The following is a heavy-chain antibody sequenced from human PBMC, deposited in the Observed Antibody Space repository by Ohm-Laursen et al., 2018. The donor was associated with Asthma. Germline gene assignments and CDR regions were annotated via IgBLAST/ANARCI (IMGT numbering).Heavy chain of an antibody. CDR1: GGTFSSYA. V-gene: IGHV1-69*05. CDR3: ARVSGSTSSFDS. J-gene: IGHJ4*02. CDR2: IIPIFGTA. Sequence: SSVKVSCKTSGGTFSSYAISWVRQAPGQGLEWMGGIIPIFGTANYAQRFQGRVTMTRNTTINTAYMELTSLRFEDTAVYYCARVSGSTSSFDSWGQGTPVTVSS. D-gene: IGHD6-6*01.